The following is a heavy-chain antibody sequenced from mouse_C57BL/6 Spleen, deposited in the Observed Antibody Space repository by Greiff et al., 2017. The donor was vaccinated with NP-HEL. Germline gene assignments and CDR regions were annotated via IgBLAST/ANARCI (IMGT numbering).Heavy chain of an antibody. Sequence: EVQLQQSGPELVKPGASVKISCKASGYTFTDYYMNWVKQSHGKSLEWIGDINPNNGGTSYNQKFKGKATLTVDKSSSTAYMELRSLTSEDSAVYYCAGDYGSRRYFDVWGTGTTVTVSS. CDR2: INPNNGGT. CDR3: AGDYGSRRYFDV. V-gene: IGHV1-26*01. D-gene: IGHD1-1*01. J-gene: IGHJ1*03. CDR1: GYTFTDYY.